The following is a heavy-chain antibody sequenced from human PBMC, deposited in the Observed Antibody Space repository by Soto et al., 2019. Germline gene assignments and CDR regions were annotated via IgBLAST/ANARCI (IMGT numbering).Heavy chain of an antibody. D-gene: IGHD2-15*01. CDR1: GGSISSYY. Sequence: QVQLQESGPGLVKPSETLSLTCTVSGGSISSYYWSWIRQPPGKGLEWIGYIYYSGSTNYNPSLKSRVSISVAASKNQFPLKLSSVTAADTAVYYCSRVACSGGSCYSYSDFYGMDVWGQGTTVTVSS. J-gene: IGHJ6*02. CDR3: SRVACSGGSCYSYSDFYGMDV. V-gene: IGHV4-59*01. CDR2: IYYSGST.